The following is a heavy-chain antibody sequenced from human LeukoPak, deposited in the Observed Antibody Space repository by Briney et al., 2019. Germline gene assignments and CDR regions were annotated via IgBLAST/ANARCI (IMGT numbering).Heavy chain of an antibody. CDR3: ARLGDDSSGYYSQGFDY. V-gene: IGHV5-51*01. J-gene: IGHJ4*02. CDR1: GYSFTSYW. D-gene: IGHD3-22*01. CDR2: IYPDYSDN. Sequence: GESLKISFKGSGYSFTSYWIGWVRQMPGKGLEWMVIIYPDYSDNRYSPSFQGPVTISADKSISTCYLQWSSLKASDTAMYYCARLGDDSSGYYSQGFDYWGQGTLVTVSS.